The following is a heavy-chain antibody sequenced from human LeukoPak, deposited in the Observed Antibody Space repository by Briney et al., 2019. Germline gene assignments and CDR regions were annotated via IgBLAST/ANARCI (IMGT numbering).Heavy chain of an antibody. CDR2: MQHDGSEK. Sequence: GGSLRLSCAASGFPLSYYWMSWVRQAPGKGLEWVASMQHDGSEKYYVDSVKGRFTISGDNAKNSLYLHMNSLRAEDTAVYHCARTSRYYDSSGYYHYYFDYWGQGTLVTVSS. CDR1: GFPLSYYW. J-gene: IGHJ4*02. CDR3: ARTSRYYDSSGYYHYYFDY. D-gene: IGHD3-22*01. V-gene: IGHV3-7*01.